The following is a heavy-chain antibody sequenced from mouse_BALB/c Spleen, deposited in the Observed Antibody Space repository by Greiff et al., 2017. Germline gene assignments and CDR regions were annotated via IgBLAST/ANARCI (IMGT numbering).Heavy chain of an antibody. Sequence: EVKLQESGPSLVKPSQTLSLTCSVTGDSITSCYWNWIRKFPGNKLEYMGYISYSGSTYYNPSLKSRISITRDTSKNQYYLQLNSVTTEDTATYYCARPSYYYGSSPAWFAYWGQGTLVTVSA. D-gene: IGHD1-1*01. V-gene: IGHV3-8*02. CDR3: ARPSYYYGSSPAWFAY. CDR1: GDSITSCY. CDR2: ISYSGST. J-gene: IGHJ3*01.